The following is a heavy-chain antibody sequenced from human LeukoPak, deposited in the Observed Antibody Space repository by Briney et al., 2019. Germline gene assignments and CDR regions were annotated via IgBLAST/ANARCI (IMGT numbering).Heavy chain of an antibody. Sequence: GGSLRLSCAASGFTFSRYSMNWVRQAPGKGLEWVSYISRSSSTIHYADSVKGRFTISRDNAKNSLYLQMNSLRAEDTAVYYCAREYCSPASCPIDAFDMWGQGTMVTVSS. CDR2: ISRSSSTI. J-gene: IGHJ3*02. CDR1: GFTFSRYS. D-gene: IGHD2-2*01. V-gene: IGHV3-48*04. CDR3: AREYCSPASCPIDAFDM.